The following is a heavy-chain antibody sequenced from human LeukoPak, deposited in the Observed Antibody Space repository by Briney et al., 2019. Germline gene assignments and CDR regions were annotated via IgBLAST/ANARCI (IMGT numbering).Heavy chain of an antibody. CDR2: VYSSGST. Sequence: SETLSLTCTVSGGAISGYYWSWIRQPAGKGLEWLGRVYSSGSTKYNPSLKSRVTISVDTSKNQFSLKLRSVTAADTAVYYCAKVGVGAQRLDYWGQGTLVTVSS. CDR1: GGAISGYY. CDR3: AKVGVGAQRLDY. D-gene: IGHD1-26*01. V-gene: IGHV4-4*07. J-gene: IGHJ4*02.